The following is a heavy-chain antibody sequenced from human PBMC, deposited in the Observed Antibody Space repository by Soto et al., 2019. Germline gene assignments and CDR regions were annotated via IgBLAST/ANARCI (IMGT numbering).Heavy chain of an antibody. Sequence: SETLSLTCTVSGGSISSYYWSWIRQPPGKGLEWIGYIYYSGSTNYNPSLKSRVTISVDTSKNQFSLKLSSVTAADTAVYYCARTTAMPNNWFDPWGQGTLVTVYS. J-gene: IGHJ5*02. D-gene: IGHD5-18*01. CDR1: GGSISSYY. CDR2: IYYSGST. CDR3: ARTTAMPNNWFDP. V-gene: IGHV4-59*01.